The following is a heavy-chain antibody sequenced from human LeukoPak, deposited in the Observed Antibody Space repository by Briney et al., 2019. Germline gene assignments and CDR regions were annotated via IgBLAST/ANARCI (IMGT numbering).Heavy chain of an antibody. D-gene: IGHD6-13*01. Sequence: ASVKVSCKASGYTFTSYGISWVQQAPGQGLEWMGWISAYNGNTNYAQKLQGRVTMTTDTSTSTAYMELRSLRSDDTAVYYCARDLRGAAGTNWFDPWGQGTLVTVSS. CDR3: ARDLRGAAGTNWFDP. J-gene: IGHJ5*02. CDR1: GYTFTSYG. V-gene: IGHV1-18*01. CDR2: ISAYNGNT.